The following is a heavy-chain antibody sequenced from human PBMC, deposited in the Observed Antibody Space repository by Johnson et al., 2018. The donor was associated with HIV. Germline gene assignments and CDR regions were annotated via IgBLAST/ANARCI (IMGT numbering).Heavy chain of an antibody. CDR2: IGTAGDT. J-gene: IGHJ3*02. Sequence: VQLVESGGGLVQPGGSLRLSCAASGFTFSSYDMHWVRQATGKGLEWVSAIGTAGDTYYPGSVKGRFTISRDNSKNTLYLQMNSLRAEDTAVYYCAKEPRPGIVATDDAFDIWGQGTMVTVSS. V-gene: IGHV3-13*01. CDR1: GFTFSSYD. D-gene: IGHD5-12*01. CDR3: AKEPRPGIVATDDAFDI.